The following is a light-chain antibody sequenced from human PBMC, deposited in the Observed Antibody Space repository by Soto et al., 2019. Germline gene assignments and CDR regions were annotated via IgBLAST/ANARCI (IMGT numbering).Light chain of an antibody. CDR2: GAS. CDR1: QSVSSSY. Sequence: EIVLTQSPGTLSLSPGERATLSCRASQSVSSSYLAWYQQKPGQAPRLLIYGASSRATGIPDRFSGSGSGTDFTLTISRLEPEDFAVYDCQQYGSSPETFGQGTKLEIK. V-gene: IGKV3-20*01. J-gene: IGKJ2*01. CDR3: QQYGSSPET.